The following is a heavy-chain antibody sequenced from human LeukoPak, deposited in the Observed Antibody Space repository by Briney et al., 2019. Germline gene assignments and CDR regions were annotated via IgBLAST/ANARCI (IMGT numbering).Heavy chain of an antibody. CDR1: GGSISSYY. CDR2: IYYSGST. V-gene: IGHV4-59*01. CDR3: ARGDWNWNYEGGNWFDP. Sequence: SETLSLTCTVSGGSISSYYWSWIRQPPGKGLEWIGYIYYSGSTNYNPSLKSRVTISVDTSKNQFSLKLSSVTAADTAVYYCARGDWNWNYEGGNWFDPWGQGTLVTVSS. J-gene: IGHJ5*02. D-gene: IGHD1-7*01.